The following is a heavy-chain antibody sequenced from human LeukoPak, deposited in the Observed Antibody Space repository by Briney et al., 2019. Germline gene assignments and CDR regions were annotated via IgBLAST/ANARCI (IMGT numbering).Heavy chain of an antibody. V-gene: IGHV4-61*02. CDR1: GSSISSGGYY. CDR2: IYTSGST. CDR3: ARDDYDFWSGYAFDI. J-gene: IGHJ3*02. D-gene: IGHD3-3*01. Sequence: SQTLSLTCTVSGSSISSGGYYWSWIRQPAGKGLEWIGRIYTSGSTNYNPSLKSRVTISVDTSKNQFSLKLSSVTAADTAVYYCARDDYDFWSGYAFDIWGQGTMVTVSS.